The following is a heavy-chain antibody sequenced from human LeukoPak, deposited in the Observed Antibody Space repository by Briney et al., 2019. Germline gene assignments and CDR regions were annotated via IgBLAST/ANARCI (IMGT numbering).Heavy chain of an antibody. Sequence: SETLSLTCAVYGGSFSGYYWSWIRQPPGKGLEWIGEINHSGSTNYNPSLKSRVTISVDTSKNQFSLKLSSVTAADTAVYYCARTSSGRPGYWGQGTLVTVSS. J-gene: IGHJ4*02. CDR3: ARTSSGRPGY. CDR2: INHSGST. V-gene: IGHV4-34*01. CDR1: GGSFSGYY. D-gene: IGHD6-19*01.